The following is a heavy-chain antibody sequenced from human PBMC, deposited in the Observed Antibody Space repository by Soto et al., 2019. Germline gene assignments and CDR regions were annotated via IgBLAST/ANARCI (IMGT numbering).Heavy chain of an antibody. CDR1: GYTFTGYY. V-gene: IGHV1-2*02. J-gene: IGHJ6*02. CDR2: INPNSGGT. Sequence: GASVKVSCKASGYTFTGYYMHWVRQAPGQGLEWMGWINPNSGGTNYAQKFQGRVTMTRDTSISTAYMELSRLRSDDTAVYYCARDRLRTIFGVDTPYGMDVWGQGTTVSVS. D-gene: IGHD3-3*01. CDR3: ARDRLRTIFGVDTPYGMDV.